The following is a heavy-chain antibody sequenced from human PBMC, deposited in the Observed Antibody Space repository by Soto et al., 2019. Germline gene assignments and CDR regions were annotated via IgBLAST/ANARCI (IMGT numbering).Heavy chain of an antibody. D-gene: IGHD4-17*01. CDR2: ISSSTTYI. Sequence: GGSLRLSCAASGFTFSGFSLNWVRQAPGKGLEWVSSISSSTTYIYYADSVKGRFTISRDDAKNSLYLQMNSLRAEDTAVYYCARANYVFGDYVAPSFVYWGQATLVTV. CDR1: GFTFSGFS. V-gene: IGHV3-21*01. J-gene: IGHJ4*02. CDR3: ARANYVFGDYVAPSFVY.